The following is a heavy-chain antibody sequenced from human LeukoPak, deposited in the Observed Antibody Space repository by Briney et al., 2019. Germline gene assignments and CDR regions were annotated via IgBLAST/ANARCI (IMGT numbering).Heavy chain of an antibody. Sequence: GGSLRLSCAASGFTFSSYAMGWVRQAPGKGLEWVSAFGGSGGDTYYADSVKGRFTISRDNSKNTLYLQMNSLRAEDTAVYYCAKSGYNCFDYWGQGTLVTVSS. V-gene: IGHV3-23*01. CDR3: AKSGYNCFDY. D-gene: IGHD5-24*01. J-gene: IGHJ4*02. CDR2: FGGSGGDT. CDR1: GFTFSSYA.